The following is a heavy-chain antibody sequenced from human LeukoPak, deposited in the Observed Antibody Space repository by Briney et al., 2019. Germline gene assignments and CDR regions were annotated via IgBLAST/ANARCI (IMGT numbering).Heavy chain of an antibody. CDR3: ASVGYCSSXXXYDY. V-gene: IGHV4-34*01. CDR1: GGSFSGYY. J-gene: IGHJ4*02. D-gene: IGHD2-2*01. Sequence: SETLSLTCAVYGGSFSGYYWSWIRQPPGKGLEWIGEINHSGSTNYNPSLKSRVTISVDTSKNQFSLKLSSVTAADTAVYYCASVGYCSSXXXYDYWGQGTLVTVSS. CDR2: INHSGST.